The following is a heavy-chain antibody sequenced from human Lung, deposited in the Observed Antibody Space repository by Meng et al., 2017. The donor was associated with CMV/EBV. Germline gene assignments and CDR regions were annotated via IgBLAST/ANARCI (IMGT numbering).Heavy chain of an antibody. J-gene: IGHJ3*02. CDR1: GYTFTGYY. D-gene: IGHD3-10*01. CDR3: AREQAGDYGSGQDAFDI. Sequence: ASVKVSCKASGYTFTGYYIHWVRQAPGQGLEWMGWINPKSGDTNYAQKFQGRVSMTRDTSITTGYMELRSLRSDDTAVYYCAREQAGDYGSGQDAFDIWGQGTMVTFSS. V-gene: IGHV1-2*02. CDR2: INPKSGDT.